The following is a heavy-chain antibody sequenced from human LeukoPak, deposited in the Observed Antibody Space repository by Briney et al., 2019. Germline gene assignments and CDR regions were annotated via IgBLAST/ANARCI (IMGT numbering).Heavy chain of an antibody. CDR1: GFTVSRDY. CDR2: LSSTGNT. V-gene: IGHV3-53*04. CDR3: ARWRPIDAFDI. D-gene: IGHD3-3*01. Sequence: GGSLRLSCAASGFTVSRDYMNWVRQAPGKGLEWVSLLSSTGNTSYADSVKGRFTISRHNSKNTLYLQVNSLRPEDTAMYYCARWRPIDAFDIWGQGTMVIVSS. J-gene: IGHJ3*02.